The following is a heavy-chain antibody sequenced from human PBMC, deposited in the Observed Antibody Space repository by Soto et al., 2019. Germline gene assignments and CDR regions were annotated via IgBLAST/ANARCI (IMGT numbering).Heavy chain of an antibody. D-gene: IGHD5-18*01. CDR3: ARASRRYSYGFFDY. J-gene: IGHJ4*02. V-gene: IGHV3-48*02. Sequence: PGGSLRLSCAASGFTFSSYSMNWVRQAPGKGLEWVSYISSSSSTIYYADSVKGRFTISRDNANNSLYLQMTSLRDEDTAVYYCARASRRYSYGFFDYWGQGTLVTVSS. CDR2: ISSSSSTI. CDR1: GFTFSSYS.